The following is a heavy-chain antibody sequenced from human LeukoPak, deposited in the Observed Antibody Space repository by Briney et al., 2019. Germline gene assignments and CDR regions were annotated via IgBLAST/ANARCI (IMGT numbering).Heavy chain of an antibody. D-gene: IGHD3-22*01. CDR3: AITTYYYDSSGSRQFDY. V-gene: IGHV4-34*01. CDR2: IYYSGST. Sequence: SETLSLTCAVYGGSFSGYYWSWIRQPPGKGLEWIGSIYYSGSTYYNPSLKSRVTISVDTSKNQFSLKLSSVTAADTAVYYCAITTYYYDSSGSRQFDYWGQGTLVTVSS. CDR1: GGSFSGYY. J-gene: IGHJ4*02.